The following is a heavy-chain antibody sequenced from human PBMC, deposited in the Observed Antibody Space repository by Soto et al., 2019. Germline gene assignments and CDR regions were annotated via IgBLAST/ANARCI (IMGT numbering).Heavy chain of an antibody. J-gene: IGHJ5*02. CDR3: ARKSERGVSRIIWFDP. CDR2: INHSGST. V-gene: IGHV4-39*07. D-gene: IGHD3-10*01. Sequence: SETLSLTCTVSGGSISSSSYYWSWIRQPPGKGLEWIGEINHSGSTNYNPSLKSRVTISVDTSKNQFSLTLTSVTAADTAVYYCARKSERGVSRIIWFDPWGQG. CDR1: GGSISSSSYY.